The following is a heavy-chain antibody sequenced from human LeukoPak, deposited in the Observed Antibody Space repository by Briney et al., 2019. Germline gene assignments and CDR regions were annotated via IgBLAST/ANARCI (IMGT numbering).Heavy chain of an antibody. CDR2: IGAYNGNT. D-gene: IGHD3-9*01. CDR1: GYTFTSYG. CDR3: ARESYDILTGFFDY. Sequence: ASVKVSCKASGYTFTSYGISWVRQAPGQGLEWMGWIGAYNGNTNYAQKLQGRVTMTTDTSTSTAYMELRSLRSDDTAVYYCARESYDILTGFFDYWGQGTLVTVSS. V-gene: IGHV1-18*01. J-gene: IGHJ4*02.